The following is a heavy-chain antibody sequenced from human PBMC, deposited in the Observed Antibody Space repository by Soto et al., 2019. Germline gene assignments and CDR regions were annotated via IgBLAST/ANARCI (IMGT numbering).Heavy chain of an antibody. V-gene: IGHV5-51*01. Sequence: PGESLKISCXGSGYSFTSYWIGWVRQMPGKGLEWMGIIYPGDSDTRYSPSFQGQVTISADKSISTAYLQWSSLKASDTAMYYCARSVDSGSYYDYYYYGMDVWGQGTTVTVSS. D-gene: IGHD1-26*01. CDR2: IYPGDSDT. CDR3: ARSVDSGSYYDYYYYGMDV. J-gene: IGHJ6*02. CDR1: GYSFTSYW.